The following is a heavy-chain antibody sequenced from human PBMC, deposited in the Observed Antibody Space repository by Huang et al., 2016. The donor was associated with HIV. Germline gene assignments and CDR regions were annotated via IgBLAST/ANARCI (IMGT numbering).Heavy chain of an antibody. CDR3: ARDGFGVGENSFDI. J-gene: IGHJ3*02. CDR2: ISVSNTTI. D-gene: IGHD3-16*01. Sequence: EVQLVESGGGLVQPGGSLRLSCVASGFKFDSYSMVCVRQAQGKGLEWVSYISVSNTTIFYADSVMGRFTISKDNSKNSLYLQLNNLRAEDTAVYYCARDGFGVGENSFDIWGQGTLVTVSS. CDR1: GFKFDSYS. V-gene: IGHV3-48*01.